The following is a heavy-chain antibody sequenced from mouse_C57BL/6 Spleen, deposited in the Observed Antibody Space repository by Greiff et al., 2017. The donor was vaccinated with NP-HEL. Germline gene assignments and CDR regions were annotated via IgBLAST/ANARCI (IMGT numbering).Heavy chain of an antibody. D-gene: IGHD4-1*01. CDR2: INPSSGYT. Sequence: VMLVESGAELARPGASVKMSCKASGYTFTSYTMHWVKQRPGQGLEWIGYINPSSGYTKYNQKFKDKATLTADKSSSTAYMQLSSLTSEDSAVYYCARGTGTWYFDVWGTGTTVTVSS. J-gene: IGHJ1*03. CDR1: GYTFTSYT. V-gene: IGHV1-4*01. CDR3: ARGTGTWYFDV.